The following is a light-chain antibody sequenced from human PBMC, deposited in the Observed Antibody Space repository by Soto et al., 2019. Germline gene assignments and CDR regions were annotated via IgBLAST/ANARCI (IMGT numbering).Light chain of an antibody. Sequence: IVFTQSPCTLSLSPGDRATLSCRASQSLSRSSLAWYQQKPGRAPRLLIYGASSRATGIPDRFSGNGSGTDFTLTISSLEPEDFAVYYCQQYNDWPLTFGGGTKVDIK. V-gene: IGKV3-20*01. J-gene: IGKJ4*01. CDR1: QSLSRSS. CDR3: QQYNDWPLT. CDR2: GAS.